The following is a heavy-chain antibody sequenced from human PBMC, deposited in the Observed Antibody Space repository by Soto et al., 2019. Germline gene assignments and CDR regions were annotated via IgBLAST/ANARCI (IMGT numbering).Heavy chain of an antibody. D-gene: IGHD2-15*01. CDR1: GDSISRYY. Sequence: PSETLSLTCIVSGDSISRYYWSWIRQPPGKGLEWIGYIDYSGSTNYNSSLKSRVTISIDTAKNHFSLRLSSVTAADTAVYYCTRSAAATEYFYYYYGMDVWGQGTTVTVS. CDR2: IDYSGST. J-gene: IGHJ6*02. CDR3: TRSAAATEYFYYYYGMDV. V-gene: IGHV4-59*01.